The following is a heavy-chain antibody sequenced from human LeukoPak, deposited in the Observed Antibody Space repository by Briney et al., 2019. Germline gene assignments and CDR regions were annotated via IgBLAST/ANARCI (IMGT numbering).Heavy chain of an antibody. J-gene: IGHJ4*02. D-gene: IGHD6-13*01. V-gene: IGHV1-69*05. CDR3: ARGATGGNRSSSWYRY. Sequence: SVKVSCKASGGTFSSYAISWVRQAPGQGLEWMGGIIPIFGTANYAQKFQGRVTITTDESTSTAYMELSSPRSEDTAVYYCARGATGGNRSSSWYRYWGQGTLVTVSS. CDR1: GGTFSSYA. CDR2: IIPIFGTA.